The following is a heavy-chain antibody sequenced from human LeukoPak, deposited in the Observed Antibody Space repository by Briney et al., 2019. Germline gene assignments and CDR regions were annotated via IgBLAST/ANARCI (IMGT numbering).Heavy chain of an antibody. J-gene: IGHJ3*02. CDR1: GGSVSSCSYY. Sequence: SETLSLTCTVSGGSVSSCSYYWSWIRQPPGKGLEWIGYIYYSGSTNYNPSLKSRVTISVDTSKNQFSLKLSSVTAADTAVYYCARVGATYDAFDIWGQGTMVTVSS. CDR3: ARVGATYDAFDI. D-gene: IGHD1-26*01. V-gene: IGHV4-61*01. CDR2: IYYSGST.